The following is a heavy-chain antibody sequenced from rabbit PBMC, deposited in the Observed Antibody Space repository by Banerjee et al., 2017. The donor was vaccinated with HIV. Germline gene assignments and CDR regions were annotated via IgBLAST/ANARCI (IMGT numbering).Heavy chain of an antibody. CDR1: GFSFSNKYV. CDR3: ARGASSSGYYTIFNL. V-gene: IGHV1S45*01. Sequence: QEQLEESGGDLVKPEGSLTLTCTASGFSFSNKYVMCWVRQAPGKGLEWIACINTISGDTVYATWAKGRFTISKASWTTVTLQMTSLTAADTATYFCARGASSSGYYTIFNLWGPGTLVTDS. J-gene: IGHJ4*01. D-gene: IGHD1-1*01. CDR2: INTISGDT.